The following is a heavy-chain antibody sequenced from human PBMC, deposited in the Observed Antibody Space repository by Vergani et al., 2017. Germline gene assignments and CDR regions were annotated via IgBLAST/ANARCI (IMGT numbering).Heavy chain of an antibody. Sequence: QVHLVESGGGVVQPGRSLRPSCVVSGFTSGYYGMYWVRQAPGKGLEWVAVISYDGTQKYYAESVKGRFTISRNNAKNTLYLQMNSLRTEDTAVYYCATKSCGTPGCQIGYFREWGQGTLVTVSS. CDR1: GFTSGYYG. V-gene: IGHV3-30*03. CDR2: ISYDGTQK. D-gene: IGHD1-1*01. CDR3: ATKSCGTPGCQIGYFRE. J-gene: IGHJ1*01.